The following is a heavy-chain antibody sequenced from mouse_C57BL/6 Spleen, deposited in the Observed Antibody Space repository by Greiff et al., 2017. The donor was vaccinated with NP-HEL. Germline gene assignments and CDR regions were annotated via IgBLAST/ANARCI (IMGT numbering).Heavy chain of an antibody. CDR1: GYSFTDYN. CDR2: INPNYGTT. Sequence: VQLKQSGPELVKPGASVKISCKASGYSFTDYNMNWVKQSTGKSLEWIGVINPNYGTTSYNQKFKGKATLTVDQSSSTAYMQLNSLTSEDSAVYDCARGYYDHPTYAMDYWGQGTSVTVSS. V-gene: IGHV1-39*01. CDR3: ARGYYDHPTYAMDY. J-gene: IGHJ4*01. D-gene: IGHD2-4*01.